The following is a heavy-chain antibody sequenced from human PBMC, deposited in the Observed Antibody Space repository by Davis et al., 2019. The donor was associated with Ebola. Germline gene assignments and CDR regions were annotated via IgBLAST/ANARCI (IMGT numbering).Heavy chain of an antibody. CDR2: IYPGDSDT. V-gene: IGHV5-51*01. CDR3: ARGGYSSGWYPWYFDL. Sequence: GESLKISCKGSGYSFTSYWIGWVRQLPGKGLELMGIIYPGDSDTRYSPSFQGQVTISADKSSSTVYLQWGSLKASDTAMYYCARGGYSSGWYPWYFDLWGRGTLVTVSS. D-gene: IGHD6-19*01. J-gene: IGHJ2*01. CDR1: GYSFTSYW.